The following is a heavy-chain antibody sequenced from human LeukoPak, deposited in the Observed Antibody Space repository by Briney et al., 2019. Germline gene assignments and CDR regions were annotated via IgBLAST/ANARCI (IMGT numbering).Heavy chain of an antibody. CDR3: ARDRDYGSGIFDY. Sequence: GASVKVSCKASGYTFTTYGISWVRQAPGQGLEWMGWISTYNGNTNYAQKFQGRVTMTTDTSTSTAHLELRSLRSDDTAVYYCARDRDYGSGIFDYWGQGTLVTVSS. J-gene: IGHJ4*02. D-gene: IGHD3-10*01. CDR2: ISTYNGNT. V-gene: IGHV1-18*01. CDR1: GYTFTTYG.